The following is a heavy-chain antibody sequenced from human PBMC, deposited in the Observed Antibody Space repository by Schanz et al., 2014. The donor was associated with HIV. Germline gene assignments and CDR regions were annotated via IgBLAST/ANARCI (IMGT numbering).Heavy chain of an antibody. CDR3: ARDETYGGSGSYYNGYGMDV. D-gene: IGHD3-10*01. J-gene: IGHJ6*02. Sequence: VQLLESGGGLVQPGGSLRLSCAASRFTFSSYAMSWVRQAPGKGLEWVAVIWYDGSNKYYGDSVKGRFTISRDNSKNTLYLQMNSLRAEDTAVYYCARDETYGGSGSYYNGYGMDVWGQGTTVTVSS. CDR1: RFTFSSYA. V-gene: IGHV3-33*08. CDR2: IWYDGSNK.